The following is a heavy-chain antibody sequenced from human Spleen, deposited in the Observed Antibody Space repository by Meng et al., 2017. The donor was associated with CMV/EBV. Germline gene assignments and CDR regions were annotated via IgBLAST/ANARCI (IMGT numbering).Heavy chain of an antibody. D-gene: IGHD3-16*01. CDR1: GFRFSNYG. J-gene: IGHJ4*02. Sequence: GESLKISCAASGFRFSNYGMSWVRQAPGKGLEWVSAITGSGGTKYYVDSAKGRFTISRDNSKNTLYLQMNSLRVEDTAVYYCARGLADFDYWGQGTLVTVS. V-gene: IGHV3-23*01. CDR3: ARGLADFDY. CDR2: ITGSGGTK.